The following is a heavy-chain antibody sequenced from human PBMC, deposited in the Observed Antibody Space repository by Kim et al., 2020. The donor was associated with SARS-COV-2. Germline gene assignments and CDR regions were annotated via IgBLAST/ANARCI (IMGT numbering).Heavy chain of an antibody. V-gene: IGHV3-7*03. CDR2: IKQDGSEK. CDR1: GFTFSSYW. CDR3: ARDPLLIAVAGGDY. Sequence: GGSLRLSCAASGFTFSSYWMSWVRQAPGKGLEWVANIKQDGSEKYYVDSVKGRFTISRDNAKNSLYLQMNSLRAEDTAVYYCARDPLLIAVAGGDYWGQGTLVTVSS. J-gene: IGHJ4*02. D-gene: IGHD6-19*01.